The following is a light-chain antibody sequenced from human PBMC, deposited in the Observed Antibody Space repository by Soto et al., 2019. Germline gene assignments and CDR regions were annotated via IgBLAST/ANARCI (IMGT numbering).Light chain of an antibody. J-gene: IGKJ2*01. V-gene: IGKV1-5*01. CDR1: QSITRW. Sequence: DIQMTQSPSTLSASVGDRVTITCRASQSITRWLAWYQQKPGKAPKLLIYDASSLESGDPSTFSGSGSGTEFTLTISILQPDDFATYYCEQYNSYSGYTFGQGTKLEIK. CDR3: EQYNSYSGYT. CDR2: DAS.